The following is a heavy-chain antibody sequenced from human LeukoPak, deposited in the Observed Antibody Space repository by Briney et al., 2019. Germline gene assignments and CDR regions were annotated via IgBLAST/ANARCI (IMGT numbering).Heavy chain of an antibody. J-gene: IGHJ4*02. CDR2: FDPEDGET. V-gene: IGHV1-24*01. CDR3: ATDLPTTVRAGFSY. D-gene: IGHD4-11*01. Sequence: GASVKVSCKVSGYTLTELSMHWVRQAPGKGLEWMGGFDPEDGETIYAQKFQGRVTMTEDTSTDTAYMELSSLRSEDTAVYYCATDLPTTVRAGFSYWGQGTLVTVSS. CDR1: GYTLTELS.